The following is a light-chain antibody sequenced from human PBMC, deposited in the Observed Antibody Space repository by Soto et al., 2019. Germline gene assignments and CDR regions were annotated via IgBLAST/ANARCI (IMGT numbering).Light chain of an antibody. J-gene: IGLJ3*02. CDR3: QVYTSTNNRFWV. CDR1: NIESKN. CDR2: EDS. V-gene: IGLV3-21*02. Sequence: SYELTQPPSVSVAPGQTARITCGGDNIESKNVHWYQQKPGQAPLLVVYEDSARPSGIPERFSGSNSGNTATLTISRVEGGDEADYYCQVYTSTNNRFWVFGGGTKLTVL.